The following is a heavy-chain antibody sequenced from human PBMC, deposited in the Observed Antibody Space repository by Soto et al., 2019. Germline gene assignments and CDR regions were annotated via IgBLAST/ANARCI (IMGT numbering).Heavy chain of an antibody. CDR3: AHRHTYYYDSSGYNWFDP. J-gene: IGHJ5*02. Sequence: SGPTLVKPTQTLTLTCTFSGFSLSTSGVGVGWIRQPPGKALEWLALIYWNDDKRYSPSLKSRLTITKDTSKNQVVLTMTNMDPVDTATYYCAHRHTYYYDSSGYNWFDPWGQGTLVTVSS. CDR1: GFSLSTSGVG. V-gene: IGHV2-5*01. D-gene: IGHD3-22*01. CDR2: IYWNDDK.